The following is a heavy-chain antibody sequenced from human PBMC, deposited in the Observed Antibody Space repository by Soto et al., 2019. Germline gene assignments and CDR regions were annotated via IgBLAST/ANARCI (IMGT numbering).Heavy chain of an antibody. V-gene: IGHV1-8*01. Sequence: ASVKVSCKASGYTFTSYDINWVRQATGRGLEWMGWMNPNSGNTGYAQKFQGRVTMTRNTSISTAYMELSSLRSEDTAVYYCARGRGAYYDFWSGYSRDPLDYWGQGTLVTVSS. D-gene: IGHD3-3*01. CDR2: MNPNSGNT. J-gene: IGHJ4*02. CDR3: ARGRGAYYDFWSGYSRDPLDY. CDR1: GYTFTSYD.